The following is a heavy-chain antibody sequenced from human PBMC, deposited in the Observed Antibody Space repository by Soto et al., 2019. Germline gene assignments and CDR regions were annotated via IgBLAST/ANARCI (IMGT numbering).Heavy chain of an antibody. J-gene: IGHJ4*02. Sequence: QVQLVESGGGVVQPGRSLRLSSAASGFTFSSYAMHWVRQAPGKGLEWVAVISYDGSNKYYADSVKGRITISRDNSQNTLYLQMNSMRAEDTAVYYCARDLAAAGILDYWGQGTLVNVSS. D-gene: IGHD6-13*01. CDR2: ISYDGSNK. CDR1: GFTFSSYA. V-gene: IGHV3-30-3*01. CDR3: ARDLAAAGILDY.